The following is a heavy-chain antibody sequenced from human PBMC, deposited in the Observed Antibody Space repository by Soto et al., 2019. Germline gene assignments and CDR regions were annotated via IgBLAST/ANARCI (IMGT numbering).Heavy chain of an antibody. Sequence: PSETLSLTCTVSGGSVSNDNFYWSWIRQPPGKGLEWIGYVHSSGITNYNPSLKRRVTISVDTSRNQFSLRLSSVTAADTAVYYCARGLTMAQLPSHFDHWGQGTLVTVSS. J-gene: IGHJ5*02. CDR1: GGSVSNDNFY. D-gene: IGHD3-10*01. CDR3: ARGLTMAQLPSHFDH. V-gene: IGHV4-61*01. CDR2: VHSSGIT.